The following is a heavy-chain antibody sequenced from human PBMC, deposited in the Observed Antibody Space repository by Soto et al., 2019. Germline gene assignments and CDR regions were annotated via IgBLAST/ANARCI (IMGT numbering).Heavy chain of an antibody. J-gene: IGHJ3*02. V-gene: IGHV4-59*01. CDR1: GGSISSYY. CDR2: IYYSGST. D-gene: IGHD5-12*01. CDR3: ARSGYLDAFDI. Sequence: SETLSLTCTVSGGSISSYYWSWIRQPPGKGLEWIGYIYYSGSTNYNPSLKSRVTISVDTSKNQFSLKLSSVTAADTAVYYCARSGYLDAFDIWGQGTMVTVSS.